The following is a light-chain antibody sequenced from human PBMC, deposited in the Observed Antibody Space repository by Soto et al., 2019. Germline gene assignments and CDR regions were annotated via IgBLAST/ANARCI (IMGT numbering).Light chain of an antibody. CDR2: ASS. J-gene: IGKJ1*01. CDR3: QQVDSYPRT. Sequence: IQLTQSPSSLSASVGDRVTVTCRASQGIGTYLVWYQQKSGKAPTVLIYASSTLQTGVPSRFSGSGSGTDFSLTISSLHPEDVATYYCQQVDSYPRTVGQGTKVDSK. CDR1: QGIGTY. V-gene: IGKV1-9*01.